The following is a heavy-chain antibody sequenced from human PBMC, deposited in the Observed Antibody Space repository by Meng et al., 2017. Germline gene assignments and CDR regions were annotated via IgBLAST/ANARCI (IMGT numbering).Heavy chain of an antibody. CDR3: ASSGYSYGYRFDY. CDR2: INHSGGT. Sequence: QLHLRQWGAGLLKPSEPLSLTGAVYGGSFIGYYWSWIRWPPGKGLEWIGEINHSGGTNYNPSLKSRVTISVDTSKNQFSLKLSSVTAADTAVYYCASSGYSYGYRFDYWGQGTLVTVSS. CDR1: GGSFIGYY. V-gene: IGHV4-34*01. J-gene: IGHJ4*02. D-gene: IGHD5-18*01.